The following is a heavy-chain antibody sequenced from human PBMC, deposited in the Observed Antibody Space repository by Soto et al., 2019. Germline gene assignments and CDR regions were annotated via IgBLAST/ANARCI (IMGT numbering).Heavy chain of an antibody. CDR2: ISSSGSTI. CDR3: ARDRDYYDSSGYCVY. CDR1: GFTFSSYE. J-gene: IGHJ4*02. Sequence: PGGSLRLSCAASGFTFSSYEMNWVRQAPGKGLEWVSYISSSGSTIYYADSVKGRFTISRDNAKNSLYLQMNSLRAEDTAVYYCARDRDYYDSSGYCVYWCQGALVTVFS. D-gene: IGHD3-22*01. V-gene: IGHV3-48*03.